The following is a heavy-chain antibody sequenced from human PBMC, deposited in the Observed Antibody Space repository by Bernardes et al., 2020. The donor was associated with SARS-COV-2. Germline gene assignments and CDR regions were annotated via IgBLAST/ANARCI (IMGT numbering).Heavy chain of an antibody. CDR1: GFTFSNAW. CDR3: TAQYYDFWSGYFLFPKRTFDY. V-gene: IGHV3-15*01. J-gene: IGHJ4*02. Sequence: GGSLRLSCAASGFTFSNAWMSWVRQAPGKGLEWVGRIKSKTDGGTTDYAAPVKGRFTISRDDSKNTLYLQMNSLKTEDTAVYYCTAQYYDFWSGYFLFPKRTFDYWGQGTLVTVSS. CDR2: IKSKTDGGTT. D-gene: IGHD3-3*01.